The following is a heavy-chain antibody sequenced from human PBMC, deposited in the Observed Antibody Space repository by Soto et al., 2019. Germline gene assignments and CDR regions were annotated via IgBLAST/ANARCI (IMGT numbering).Heavy chain of an antibody. CDR1: GGSISSYY. D-gene: IGHD2-15*01. J-gene: IGHJ4*02. Sequence: QVQLQESGPGLVKPSETLSLTCTVSGGSISSYYWSWIRQPPGKGLEWIGYIYYSGSTNYNPSLKSPVTISVDTSKNQFSLKLISVTAADTAVYYCARVSAVALYYFDFWGQGTLVTVAS. CDR2: IYYSGST. V-gene: IGHV4-59*01. CDR3: ARVSAVALYYFDF.